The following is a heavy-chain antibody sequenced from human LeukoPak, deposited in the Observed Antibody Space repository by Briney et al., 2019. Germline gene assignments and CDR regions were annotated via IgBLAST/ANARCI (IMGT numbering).Heavy chain of an antibody. Sequence: ASVKVSCKASGYTFTSYGISWVRQAPGQGLEWMGWISAYNGNTNYAQKLRGRVTMTTDTSTSTAYMELRSLRSDDTAVYYCARDDGSGSYWDAFDYWGQGTLVTVSS. CDR3: ARDDGSGSYWDAFDY. J-gene: IGHJ4*02. V-gene: IGHV1-18*01. D-gene: IGHD1-26*01. CDR1: GYTFTSYG. CDR2: ISAYNGNT.